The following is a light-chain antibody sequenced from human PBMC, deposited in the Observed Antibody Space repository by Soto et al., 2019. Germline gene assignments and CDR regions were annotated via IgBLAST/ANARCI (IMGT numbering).Light chain of an antibody. CDR1: SSDVGGYNY. CDR3: SSYTSSIS. V-gene: IGLV2-14*01. CDR2: DVN. J-gene: IGLJ2*01. Sequence: QSVLTQPASVSGSPGQSITFSCTGTSSDVGGYNYVSWYQQHPGKAPKLMIYDVNTRPSGVSNRFSGSKSGNTASLTISGLQAEDEADYYCSSYTSSISFGGGTQLTVL.